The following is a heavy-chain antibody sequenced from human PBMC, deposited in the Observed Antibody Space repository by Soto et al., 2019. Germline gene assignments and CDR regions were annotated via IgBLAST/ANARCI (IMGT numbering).Heavy chain of an antibody. CDR1: GFTFSSYS. D-gene: IGHD3-3*01. Sequence: EVQLVESGGGLVKPGGSLRLSCAASGFTFSSYSMNWVRQAPGKGLEWVSSISSSSSYIYYADSVKGRFTISRDNAKNSLYLKMNSLRAEDTAVYYCARDADFWSGYSHFDYWGQGTLVTVSS. V-gene: IGHV3-21*01. CDR3: ARDADFWSGYSHFDY. CDR2: ISSSSSYI. J-gene: IGHJ4*02.